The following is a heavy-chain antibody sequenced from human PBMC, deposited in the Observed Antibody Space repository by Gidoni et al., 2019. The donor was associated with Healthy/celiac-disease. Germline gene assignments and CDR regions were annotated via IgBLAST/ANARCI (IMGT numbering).Heavy chain of an antibody. CDR3: AKRNYMVRGVIGRFDP. CDR1: GVTFSSYA. D-gene: IGHD3-10*01. J-gene: IGHJ5*02. CDR2: ISGSGGST. V-gene: IGHV3-23*01. Sequence: EAQPLESGGGLVQPGGSLRLSCAASGVTFSSYAMSWVRQAPGKGLGWVSAISGSGGSTYYADSVKGRFTISRDNSTNTLYLQMNSLRAEDTAVYYCAKRNYMVRGVIGRFDPWGQGTLVTVSS.